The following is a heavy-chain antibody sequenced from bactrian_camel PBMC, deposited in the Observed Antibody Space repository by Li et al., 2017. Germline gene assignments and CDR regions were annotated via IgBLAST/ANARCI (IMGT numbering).Heavy chain of an antibody. CDR1: GYTYCAYD. D-gene: IGHD1*01. V-gene: IGHV3S10*01. CDR2: VDRDGDT. CDR3: KAEDVHQLGGFCPPL. J-gene: IGHJ4*01. Sequence: DVQLVESGGGSVQAGGSLRLSCETPGYTYCAYDMSWYRQAPGKGREFVSKVDRDGDTNYAASVKGRFAISQDNALNTVSLRMNRLKPEDTAMYYCKAEDVHQLGGFCPPLWGQGTQVTVS.